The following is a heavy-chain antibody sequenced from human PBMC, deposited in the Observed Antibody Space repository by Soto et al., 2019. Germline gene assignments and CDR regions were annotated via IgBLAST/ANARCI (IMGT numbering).Heavy chain of an antibody. CDR3: ARNYYDSSGPYPRADYYYYYGMDV. J-gene: IGHJ6*02. CDR2: IIPIFGTA. Sequence: GASVKVSCKASGGTFGSYAISWVRQAPGQGLEWMGGIIPIFGTANYAQKFQGRVTITADESTSTAYMELSSLRSEDTAVYYCARNYYDSSGPYPRADYYYYYGMDVWGQGTTVTVSS. V-gene: IGHV1-69*13. CDR1: GGTFGSYA. D-gene: IGHD3-22*01.